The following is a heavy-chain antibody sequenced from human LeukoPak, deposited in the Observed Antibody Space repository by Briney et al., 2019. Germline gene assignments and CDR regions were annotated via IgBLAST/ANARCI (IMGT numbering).Heavy chain of an antibody. J-gene: IGHJ6*02. D-gene: IGHD4-17*01. Sequence: TGGSLRLSCAASGFTFSRYAMTWVRQAPGKGLEWVSGVIVGGSNTYYADSVKGRLTISRDNSKNTLYLQMNSLTAEDTAVYYCAKDRDFGDPYYYYGMDVWGQGTTVTVSS. CDR2: VIVGGSNT. V-gene: IGHV3-23*01. CDR3: AKDRDFGDPYYYYGMDV. CDR1: GFTFSRYA.